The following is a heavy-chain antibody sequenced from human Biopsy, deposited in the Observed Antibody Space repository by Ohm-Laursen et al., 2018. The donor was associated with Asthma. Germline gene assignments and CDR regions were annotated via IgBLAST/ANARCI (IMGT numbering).Heavy chain of an antibody. CDR1: RGSLRVYV. Sequence: GTLSLTWGVYRGSLRVYVWSWIRQPPGKGLEWIGESNQGGSPTFNPSLKSRVTISRDTSKNQLSLKLRSVTAADTAVHYCASGPEWYGLDVWGQGTTVTVSS. CDR2: SNQGGSP. D-gene: IGHD3-3*01. J-gene: IGHJ6*02. V-gene: IGHV4-34*01. CDR3: ASGPEWYGLDV.